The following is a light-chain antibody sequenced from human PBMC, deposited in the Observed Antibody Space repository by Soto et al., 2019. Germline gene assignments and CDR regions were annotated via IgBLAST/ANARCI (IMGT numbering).Light chain of an antibody. CDR3: QHYYSSPQT. J-gene: IGKJ3*01. Sequence: EIVMTQSPATLSVSPGERATLSCRASQSVSSNLAWYQQKPGQAPRLLIYGASTRATGIPARFSGSGSGTEFTLTISSLQSEDFAVYYCQHYYSSPQTLGPGTKVEIK. CDR2: GAS. V-gene: IGKV3-15*01. CDR1: QSVSSN.